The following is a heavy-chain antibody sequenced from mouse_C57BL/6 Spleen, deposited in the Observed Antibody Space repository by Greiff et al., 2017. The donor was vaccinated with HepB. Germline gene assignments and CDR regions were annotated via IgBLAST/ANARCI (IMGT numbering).Heavy chain of an antibody. J-gene: IGHJ3*01. CDR2: IYPRSGNT. V-gene: IGHV1-81*01. D-gene: IGHD4-1*01. CDR3: ARGGANWEAY. CDR1: GYTFTSYG. Sequence: VQLQQSGAELARPGASVKLSCKASGYTFTSYGISWVKQRTGQGLEWIGEIYPRSGNTYYNEKFKGKATLTADKSSSTAYMELRSLTSEDSAVYFCARGGANWEAYWGQGTLVTVSA.